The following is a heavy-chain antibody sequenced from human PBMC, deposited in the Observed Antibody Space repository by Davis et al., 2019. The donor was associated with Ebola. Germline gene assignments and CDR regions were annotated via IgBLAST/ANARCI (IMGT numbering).Heavy chain of an antibody. CDR2: IYHSGST. D-gene: IGHD4-17*01. J-gene: IGHJ5*02. Sequence: MPSETLSLTCTVSGGSVSSGSYYWSWIRQPPGKGLEWIGYIYHSGSTNYNPSLKSRVTISVDTSKNQLSLKLSSVTAADTAVYYCACTPQTTVWFDPWGQGTLVTVSS. CDR1: GGSVSSGSYY. CDR3: ACTPQTTVWFDP. V-gene: IGHV4-61*01.